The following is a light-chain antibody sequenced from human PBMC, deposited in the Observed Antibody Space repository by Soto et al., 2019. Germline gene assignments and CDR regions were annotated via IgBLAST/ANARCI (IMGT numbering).Light chain of an antibody. CDR1: SSDVGGYNY. J-gene: IGLJ1*01. CDR3: SSYAGSNNQV. Sequence: QSALTQPPSASGSLGHSVTISCTGTSSDVGGYNYVSWYQQHPGRAPKLMIYEVSKRPSGVPDRFSGSKSGNTASLTVSGLQTEDEADYYCSSYAGSNNQVFGTGTKLTVL. V-gene: IGLV2-8*01. CDR2: EVS.